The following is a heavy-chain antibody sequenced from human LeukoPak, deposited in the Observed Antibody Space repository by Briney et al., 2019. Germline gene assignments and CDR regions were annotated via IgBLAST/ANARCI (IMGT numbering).Heavy chain of an antibody. CDR1: GFTVSSNY. CDR2: ISYDGSNK. J-gene: IGHJ4*02. V-gene: IGHV3-30*18. Sequence: GGSLRLSCAASGFTVSSNYMSWVRQAPGKGLEWAAVISYDGSNKYYADSVKGRFTISRDNSKNTLYLQMNSLRAEDTAVYYCAKDWGVYSGYASTIHWGQGTLVTVSS. CDR3: AKDWGVYSGYASTIH. D-gene: IGHD5-12*01.